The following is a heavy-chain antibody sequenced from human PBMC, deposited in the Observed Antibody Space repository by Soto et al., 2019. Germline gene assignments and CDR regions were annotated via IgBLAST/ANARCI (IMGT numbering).Heavy chain of an antibody. J-gene: IGHJ6*02. CDR2: IYYSGST. Sequence: QVQLQESGPGLVKPSQTLSLTCTVSGGSISSGGYYWSWIRQHPGKGLEWIGYIYYSGSTYYNPXXKRRVTISVAXXKXQXXLKLSSVTAADTAVYYCARDVSRAGVDYYYYGMDVWGQGTTVTVSS. CDR3: ARDVSRAGVDYYYYGMDV. CDR1: GGSISSGGYY. D-gene: IGHD3-10*01. V-gene: IGHV4-31*03.